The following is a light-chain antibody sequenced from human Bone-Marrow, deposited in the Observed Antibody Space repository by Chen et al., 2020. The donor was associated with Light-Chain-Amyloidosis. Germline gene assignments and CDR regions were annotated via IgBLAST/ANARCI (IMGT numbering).Light chain of an antibody. CDR3: QQYFSLPIT. J-gene: IGKJ5*01. Sequence: DIVMTQSPVSLAVSLGERATINCKSSQSVYGSDNRNYLAWYQQKPGQPLHVLFYWASTRESGVPDRFSCSGSGTDFTLTISSLQAEDVAVYYCQQYFSLPITFGQGTRLEIK. CDR1: QSVYGSDNRNY. V-gene: IGKV4-1*01. CDR2: WAS.